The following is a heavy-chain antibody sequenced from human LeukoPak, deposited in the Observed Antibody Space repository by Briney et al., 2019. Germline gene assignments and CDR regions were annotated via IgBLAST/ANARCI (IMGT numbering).Heavy chain of an antibody. CDR3: ARVRCSGGSCPYYYYYYYMDV. V-gene: IGHV4-34*01. D-gene: IGHD2-15*01. CDR2: INHSGST. J-gene: IGHJ6*03. Sequence: SETLSLTCAVYGGSFSGYYWSWIRQPPGKGLEWIGEINHSGSTNYNPSLKSRVTISVDMSKNQFSLKLRFVTAADTAVYYCARVRCSGGSCPYYYYYYYMDVWGKGTTVTVSS. CDR1: GGSFSGYY.